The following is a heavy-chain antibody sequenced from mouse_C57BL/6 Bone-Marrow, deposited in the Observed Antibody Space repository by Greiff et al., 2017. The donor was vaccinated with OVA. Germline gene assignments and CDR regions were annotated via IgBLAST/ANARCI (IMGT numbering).Heavy chain of an antibody. Sequence: VQLQQSVAELVRPGASVKLSCTASGFNIKHTYMHWVKQRPEQGLEWIGRIDPANGNTKYAPKFQGKATITADTSSNTAYLQLSSLTSEDTAIYYCARWMGYWYFDVWGTGTTVTVSS. V-gene: IGHV14-3*01. CDR2: IDPANGNT. CDR3: ARWMGYWYFDV. CDR1: GFNIKHTY. D-gene: IGHD2-3*01. J-gene: IGHJ1*03.